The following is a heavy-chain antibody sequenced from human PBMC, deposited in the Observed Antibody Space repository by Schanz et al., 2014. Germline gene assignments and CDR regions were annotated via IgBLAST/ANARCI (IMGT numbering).Heavy chain of an antibody. D-gene: IGHD6-19*01. V-gene: IGHV3-23*01. J-gene: IGHJ4*02. CDR2: IGTSGGT. CDR3: AASSGWHPSTDY. Sequence: EVQLLESGGGLVQPGGSLRLSCASSGFSFTTYAMSWVRQAPGKGLEWVSTIGTSGGTNYADSVKGRFTISRDNAKSSLYLQMNSLRVEDTAVYYCAASSGWHPSTDYWGQGTLVTVSS. CDR1: GFSFTTYA.